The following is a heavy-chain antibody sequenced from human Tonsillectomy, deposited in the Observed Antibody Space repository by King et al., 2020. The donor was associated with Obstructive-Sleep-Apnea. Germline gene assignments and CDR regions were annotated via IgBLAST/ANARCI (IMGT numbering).Heavy chain of an antibody. J-gene: IGHJ5*02. CDR1: GYTFTGFY. Sequence: VQLVQSGAEVKKPGASVKVSCKTFGYTFTGFYMYWVRQAPGQGLEWMGWINPNSGGTKYAPKFQGRVNMTRDTSKTTAYMYLSSLRSDDTAIYYCARDFTARGSGSRDHWGQGTLVTVSS. CDR2: INPNSGGT. CDR3: ARDFTARGSGSRDH. D-gene: IGHD3-10*01. V-gene: IGHV1-2*02.